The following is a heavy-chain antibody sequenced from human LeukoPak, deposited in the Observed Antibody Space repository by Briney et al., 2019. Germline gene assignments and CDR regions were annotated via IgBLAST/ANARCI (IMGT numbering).Heavy chain of an antibody. CDR1: GFTFSSYW. J-gene: IGHJ6*04. CDR3: AKDALDV. CDR2: ISSSSSYI. Sequence: GGPLTLSCAASGFTFSSYWMIWLRQAPGKALEWVSSISSSSSYIYYADSVKGRFTISRDNAKNTLYLQMNSLRAEDTAVYYCAKDALDVWGKGTTVTVSS. V-gene: IGHV3-21*04.